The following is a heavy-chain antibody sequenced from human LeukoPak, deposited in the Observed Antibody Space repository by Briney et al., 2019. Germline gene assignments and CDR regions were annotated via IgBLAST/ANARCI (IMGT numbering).Heavy chain of an antibody. J-gene: IGHJ4*02. V-gene: IGHV1-2*02. CDR2: INPNSGGT. D-gene: IGHD3-3*01. CDR1: GYTFTGYY. Sequence: ASVKVSCKASGYTFTGYYMHWVRQAPGQGLEWMGWINPNSGGTNYAQKFQGRVTMTRDTSISTAHMELSRLRSDDTAVYYCASSTITIFGVAHDYWGQGTLVTVSS. CDR3: ASSTITIFGVAHDY.